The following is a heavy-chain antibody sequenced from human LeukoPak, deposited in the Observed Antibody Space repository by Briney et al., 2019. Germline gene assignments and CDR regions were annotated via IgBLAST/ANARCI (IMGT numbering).Heavy chain of an antibody. Sequence: GGSLRLSCAASGFTFSNYAMSWVRQAPGKGLEWVSAISSSSGSTFYADSVKGRFTISRDNSKKTLYLQMNSLRAEDTAVYYCAKAAHGDYTPFDYWGQGTLVTVSS. V-gene: IGHV3-23*01. CDR2: ISSSSGST. J-gene: IGHJ4*02. D-gene: IGHD4-17*01. CDR1: GFTFSNYA. CDR3: AKAAHGDYTPFDY.